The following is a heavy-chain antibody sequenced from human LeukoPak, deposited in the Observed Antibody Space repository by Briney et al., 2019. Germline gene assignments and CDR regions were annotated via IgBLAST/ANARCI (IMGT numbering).Heavy chain of an antibody. CDR1: GFTFSSYS. V-gene: IGHV3-48*01. D-gene: IGHD5-24*01. Sequence: GGSLRLSCVASGFTFSSYSMNWVRQAPGKGLEWVSSISSSSSTIYYADSVKGRFTISRDNAKNSLYLQINTLSAEDTAIYYCAKDCGWLHFCSWGQGTLVTVSS. CDR3: AKDCGWLHFCS. J-gene: IGHJ5*02. CDR2: ISSSSSTI.